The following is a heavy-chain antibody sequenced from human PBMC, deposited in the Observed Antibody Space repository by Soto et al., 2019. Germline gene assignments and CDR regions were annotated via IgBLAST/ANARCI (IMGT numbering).Heavy chain of an antibody. D-gene: IGHD5-12*01. Sequence: SQTLSLTCAISGDSVSSNTASWNWIRQSPSRGREWLGRTYFRSKWYNDYAVSVKSRIIINPDTSNNQFSLQLNSVTPEDTAVYFCAKGDNLGPKTGYAFDPGAQGIMFTFSS. J-gene: IGHJ5*02. CDR3: AKGDNLGPKTGYAFDP. CDR1: GDSVSSNTAS. CDR2: TYFRSKWYN. V-gene: IGHV6-1*01.